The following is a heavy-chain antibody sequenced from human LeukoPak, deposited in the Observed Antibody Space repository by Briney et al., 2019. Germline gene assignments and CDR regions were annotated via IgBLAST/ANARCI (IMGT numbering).Heavy chain of an antibody. Sequence: SETLSLTCTVSGGSISSSSYYWGWIRQPPGKGLEWIGEINHSGSTNYNPSLKSRVTISVDTSKSQFSLKLSSVTAADTAVYYCARGTNAGRDGYNPHWGQGTLVTVSS. CDR3: ARGTNAGRDGYNPH. CDR2: INHSGST. J-gene: IGHJ4*02. D-gene: IGHD5-24*01. CDR1: GGSISSSSYY. V-gene: IGHV4-39*07.